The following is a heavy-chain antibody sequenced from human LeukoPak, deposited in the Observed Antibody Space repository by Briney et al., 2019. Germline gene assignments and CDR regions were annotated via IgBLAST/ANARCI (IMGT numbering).Heavy chain of an antibody. CDR3: ARDPGYSYGHGWWFDP. Sequence: SETLSLTCTVSGGSISSYYWSWIRQPPGKGLEWIGYIYYSGSTNYNPSLKSRVTISVDTSKNQFSLKLSSVTAADTAVCYCARDPGYSYGHGWWFDPWGQGTLVTVSS. J-gene: IGHJ5*02. CDR2: IYYSGST. CDR1: GGSISSYY. D-gene: IGHD5-18*01. V-gene: IGHV4-59*01.